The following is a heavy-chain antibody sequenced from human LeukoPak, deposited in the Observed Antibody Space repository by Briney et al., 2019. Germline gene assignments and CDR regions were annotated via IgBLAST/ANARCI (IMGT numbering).Heavy chain of an antibody. CDR3: ARGIQLWLAPNGEAFDI. D-gene: IGHD5-18*01. CDR1: GFTFSSYW. V-gene: IGHV3-74*01. Sequence: PGGSLRLSCAASGFTFSSYWMHWVRQAPGKGLVWVSRINSDGSSTSYADSVKGRFAISRDNAKNTLYLQMNSLRAEDTAVYYCARGIQLWLAPNGEAFDIWGQGTMVTVSS. J-gene: IGHJ3*02. CDR2: INSDGSST.